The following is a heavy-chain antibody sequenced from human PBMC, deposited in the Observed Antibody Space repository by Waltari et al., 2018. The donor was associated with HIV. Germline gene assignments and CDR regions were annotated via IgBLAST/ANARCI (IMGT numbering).Heavy chain of an antibody. V-gene: IGHV3-30-3*01. Sequence: HVHLVEYGGGVVQPGRSLRVSCAASGYIFTDYALHWGRQAPGNGLAWVAFIAYDGSRQQYADSVRGRFTISRDDFKNTLYLQMNSLRPGDTAVYYCARESKYSHKYYPFEYWGQGTLVSVSS. CDR1: GYIFTDYA. J-gene: IGHJ4*02. CDR2: IAYDGSRQ. CDR3: ARESKYSHKYYPFEY. D-gene: IGHD5-12*01.